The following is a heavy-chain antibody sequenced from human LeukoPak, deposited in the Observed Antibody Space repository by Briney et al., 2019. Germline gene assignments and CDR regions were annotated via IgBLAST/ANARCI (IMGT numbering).Heavy chain of an antibody. CDR3: ARTELGIGDY. CDR1: GGTFSSYA. V-gene: IGHV1-69*01. CDR2: IITILGTA. D-gene: IGHD7-27*01. Sequence: SVKVSCKASGGTFSSYAISWVRQAPGQGLEWMGGIITILGTANYAQKFQGRVTITADESTSTAYMELRSLRSDDTAVYYCARTELGIGDYWGQGTLVTVSS. J-gene: IGHJ4*02.